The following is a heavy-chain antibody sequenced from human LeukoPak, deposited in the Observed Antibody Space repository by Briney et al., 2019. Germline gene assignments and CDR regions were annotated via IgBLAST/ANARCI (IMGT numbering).Heavy chain of an antibody. CDR3: ARINIAVAGKLFDY. CDR2: ISSSGSTI. V-gene: IGHV3-11*01. D-gene: IGHD6-19*01. CDR1: GFTFSDYY. Sequence: PGGSLRLSCAASGFTFSDYYMSWIRQAPGKGLEWVSYISSSGSTIYYADSVKGRFTTSRDNAKNSLYLQMNSLRAEDTAVYYCARINIAVAGKLFDYWGQGTLVTVSS. J-gene: IGHJ4*02.